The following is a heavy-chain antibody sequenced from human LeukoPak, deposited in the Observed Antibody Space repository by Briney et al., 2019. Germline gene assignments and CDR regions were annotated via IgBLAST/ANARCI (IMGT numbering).Heavy chain of an antibody. CDR3: AREASLYLSIDY. V-gene: IGHV3-30-3*01. J-gene: IGHJ4*02. CDR1: GFTFSSYA. Sequence: GGSLRLSCAASGFTFSSYAMHWVRQAPGKGLEWVAVISYDGSNKYYADSVKGRFTISRDNSKNTLYLQMNSLRAEDTAVYYCAREASLYLSIDYRGQGTLVTVSS. CDR2: ISYDGSNK.